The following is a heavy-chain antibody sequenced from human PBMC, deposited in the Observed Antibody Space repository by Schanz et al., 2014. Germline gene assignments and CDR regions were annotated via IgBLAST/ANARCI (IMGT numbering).Heavy chain of an antibody. CDR3: ARGRGFYDY. CDR1: GGTFSSYT. D-gene: IGHD3-10*01. J-gene: IGHJ4*02. CDR2: IIPVLNIA. V-gene: IGHV1-69*02. Sequence: VQLEPSGAEVKKPGSSVKVSCKLSGGTFSSYTISWMRQAPGQGLEWMGKIIPVLNIATYAQRFQGRVSITADTSTNTAYMELSSLTSEDTAVHYCARGRGFYDYWGQGTLVTVSS.